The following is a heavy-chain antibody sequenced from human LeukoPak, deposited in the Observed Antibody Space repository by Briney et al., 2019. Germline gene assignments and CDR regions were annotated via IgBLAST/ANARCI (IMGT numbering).Heavy chain of an antibody. CDR2: ISSSGSTI. V-gene: IGHV3-11*04. CDR1: GFTFSDYY. Sequence: GGSLRLSCAASGFTFSDYYMSWIRQAPGKGLEWVSYISSSGSTIYYADSVKGRFTVSRDNAKNSLYLQMNSLRAEDTAVYYCARDSARNWFDPWGQGTLVTVSS. J-gene: IGHJ5*02. CDR3: ARDSARNWFDP.